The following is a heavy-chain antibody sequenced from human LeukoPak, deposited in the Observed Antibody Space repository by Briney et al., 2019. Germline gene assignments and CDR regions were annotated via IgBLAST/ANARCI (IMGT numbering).Heavy chain of an antibody. CDR2: MNPNSSNT. CDR3: ARGIIQLWLRLYYYYGMDV. CDR1: GYTFTSYD. J-gene: IGHJ6*02. V-gene: IGHV1-8*01. D-gene: IGHD5-18*01. Sequence: GASVNVSCNSSGYTFTSYDNNWVRQATAQGLELMGWMNPNSSNTGNAQKFQGRVTMTRNTSISTAYMELSRLRSEDTAVYYCARGIIQLWLRLYYYYGMDVWGQGATVTVSS.